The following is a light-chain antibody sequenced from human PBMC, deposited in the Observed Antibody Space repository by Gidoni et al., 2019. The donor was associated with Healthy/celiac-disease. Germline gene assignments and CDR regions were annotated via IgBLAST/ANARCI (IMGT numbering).Light chain of an antibody. V-gene: IGLV1-40*01. Sequence: QSVLTQPPPVSGAPGQRVTISCTGSSSNTGAGYDVHWYQQLPGTAPKLLIYGNSNRPSGVPDRFSGSKSGTSASLAITGLQAEDEADYYCQSYDSSLSWVFGGGTKLTVL. J-gene: IGLJ3*02. CDR3: QSYDSSLSWV. CDR1: SSNTGAGYD. CDR2: GNS.